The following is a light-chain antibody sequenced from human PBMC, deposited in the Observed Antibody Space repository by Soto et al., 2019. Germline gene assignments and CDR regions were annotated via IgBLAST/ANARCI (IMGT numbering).Light chain of an antibody. Sequence: EVVLTQSTVTLSLSPGERATLSCRASQSFRGLLAWYQQKPGQAPRLLIYDAYNRATGIPPRFSGSGSGTDFTLTISSLQPEDVATYYCQQSYSTLITFGQGTRLEI. CDR2: DAY. J-gene: IGKJ5*01. CDR3: QQSYSTLIT. V-gene: IGKV3-11*01. CDR1: QSFRGL.